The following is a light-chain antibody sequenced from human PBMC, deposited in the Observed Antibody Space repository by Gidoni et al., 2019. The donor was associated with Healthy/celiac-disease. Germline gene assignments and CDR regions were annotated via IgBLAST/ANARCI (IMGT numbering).Light chain of an antibody. V-gene: IGKV1-33*01. Sequence: NQMNQSPSSLSASVGDRVTITCQASQGISNYLYWYQQKPGKAPKLLIYDASNLETGVPSRFSGSGSGTDFTFTISSLQPEDIATYYCQQYDNLPLTFGGGTKVEIK. CDR3: QQYDNLPLT. J-gene: IGKJ4*01. CDR1: QGISNY. CDR2: DAS.